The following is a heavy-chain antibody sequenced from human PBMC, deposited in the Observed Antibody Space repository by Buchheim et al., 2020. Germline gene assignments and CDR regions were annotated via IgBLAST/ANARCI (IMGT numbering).Heavy chain of an antibody. CDR2: IRYDGSNK. CDR1: GFTFSSYG. Sequence: QVQLVESGGGVVQPGRSLRLSCAASGFTFSSYGMHWVRQAPGKGLEWVAFIRYDGSNKYYADSVKGRFTISRDNSKNTLSLQMNSLRAEDTAVYYCAKNSRTDWEDLNYLDYWGQGTL. CDR3: AKNSRTDWEDLNYLDY. V-gene: IGHV3-30*02. D-gene: IGHD1-26*01. J-gene: IGHJ4*02.